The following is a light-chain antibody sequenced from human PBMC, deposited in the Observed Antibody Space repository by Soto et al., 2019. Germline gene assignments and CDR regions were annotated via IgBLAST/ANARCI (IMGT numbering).Light chain of an antibody. CDR3: QQRSNLPPIP. V-gene: IGKV3-11*01. CDR2: DAS. Sequence: EVFVTQSTATLSLSPGERATLSCRASQSVKTFLVWYQQRPGQAPRLLIYDASHRAAGIPARFSGSGFGTDFTLTISSLEPEDAAVYYCQQRSNLPPIPFAQGTRLAIK. J-gene: IGKJ5*01. CDR1: QSVKTF.